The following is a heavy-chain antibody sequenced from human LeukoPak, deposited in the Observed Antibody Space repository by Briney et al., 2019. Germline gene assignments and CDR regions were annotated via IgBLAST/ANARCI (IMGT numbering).Heavy chain of an antibody. D-gene: IGHD2-8*01. CDR3: AKSSMVYAANFDY. Sequence: AISGSGGSTYYADSVKGRFTISRDNSKNTLYLQMNSLRAEDTAVYYCAKSSMVYAANFDYWGQGTLVTVSS. J-gene: IGHJ4*02. V-gene: IGHV3-23*01. CDR2: ISGSGGST.